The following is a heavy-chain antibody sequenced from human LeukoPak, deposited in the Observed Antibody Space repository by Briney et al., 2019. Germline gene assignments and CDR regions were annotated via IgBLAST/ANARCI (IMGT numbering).Heavy chain of an antibody. Sequence: SETLSLTCTVSGGSISSSSYYWGWIRQPPGKGLEWIGSIYYSGSTYYNPSLKSRVTISVDTSKNQFSLKLSSVTAADTAVYYCARVPCSSTSCYKLVDYWAQGTLVTVSS. CDR1: GGSISSSSYY. V-gene: IGHV4-39*01. D-gene: IGHD2-2*02. CDR3: ARVPCSSTSCYKLVDY. J-gene: IGHJ4*02. CDR2: IYYSGST.